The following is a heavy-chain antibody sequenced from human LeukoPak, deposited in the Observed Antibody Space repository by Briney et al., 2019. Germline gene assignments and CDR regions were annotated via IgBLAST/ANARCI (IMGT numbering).Heavy chain of an antibody. CDR3: ARSDRGDYNFDY. V-gene: IGHV3-30*04. CDR2: ISFDGSQK. D-gene: IGHD4-17*01. J-gene: IGHJ4*02. Sequence: GGSLRLSCEVSGFSVGGYALHWVCQAPGKGLEWVAVISFDGSQKYYADSVKGRFTISRDTFKNTLFLQMDSLSGEDTGFYYCARSDRGDYNFDYWGQGTLVTVSS. CDR1: GFSVGGYA.